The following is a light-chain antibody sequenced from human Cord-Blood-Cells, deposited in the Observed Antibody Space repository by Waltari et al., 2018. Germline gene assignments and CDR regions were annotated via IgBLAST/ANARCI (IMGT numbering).Light chain of an antibody. J-gene: IGKJ4*01. V-gene: IGKV1-33*01. Sequence: DIQITQSPSPLFASVGDRVTITCQASQDISNYLNWYQQKPGKAPKLLIYDASNLETGVPSRFSGSGSETDFTFTISSLQPEDIATYYCQQYDNLPLTFGGGTKVEIK. CDR3: QQYDNLPLT. CDR2: DAS. CDR1: QDISNY.